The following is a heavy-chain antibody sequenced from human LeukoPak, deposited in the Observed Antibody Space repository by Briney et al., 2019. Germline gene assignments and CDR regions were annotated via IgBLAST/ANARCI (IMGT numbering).Heavy chain of an antibody. V-gene: IGHV1-69-2*01. Sequence: GATVKISCKASGYTFIDYYIHWVQQAPGKGLEWMGRVDPEDGETIFAEKFQGRVTMTADTSADTAYMELSSLRSEDTAVYYCAAENPRNYYMDVWGKGTTVTVSS. CDR2: VDPEDGET. J-gene: IGHJ6*03. CDR1: GYTFIDYY. CDR3: AAENPRNYYMDV.